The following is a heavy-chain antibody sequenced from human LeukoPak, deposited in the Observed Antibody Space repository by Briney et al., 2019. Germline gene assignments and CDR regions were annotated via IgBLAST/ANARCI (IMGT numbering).Heavy chain of an antibody. J-gene: IGHJ4*02. CDR3: ARDYKYAFDN. CDR2: IGIDSGNT. Sequence: PGGSLRLSCAASGFTFNRNAISWVRQAPGKGLEWISYIGIDSGNTNYADSVKGRFTISGDKAKNSLYLQMNSLRVEDTAVYYCARDYKYAFDNWGQGTLVTVSS. CDR1: GFTFNRNA. V-gene: IGHV3-48*01. D-gene: IGHD5-24*01.